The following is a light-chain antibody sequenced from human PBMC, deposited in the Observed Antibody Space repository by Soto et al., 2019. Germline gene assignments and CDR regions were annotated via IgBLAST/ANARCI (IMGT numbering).Light chain of an antibody. J-gene: IGKJ1*01. Sequence: EIVLTQSPGTLSLSPVERATLSCRASESVRSSYLAWYQQKPGQAPRLLIYGASSRATGIPDRFSGGGSGTDFTLTISRLEPEDFAVYYCQQYGSSPGTFGQGTKVDIK. CDR3: QQYGSSPGT. CDR1: ESVRSSY. CDR2: GAS. V-gene: IGKV3-20*01.